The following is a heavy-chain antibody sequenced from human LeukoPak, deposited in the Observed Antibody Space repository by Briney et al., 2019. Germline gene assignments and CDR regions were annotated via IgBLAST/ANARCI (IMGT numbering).Heavy chain of an antibody. J-gene: IGHJ4*02. CDR3: ARENYDFWSGYYDPGYYGSGYEFDY. CDR1: GYSISSSYY. D-gene: IGHD3-3*01. V-gene: IGHV4-38-2*02. CDR2: IYHSGST. Sequence: SETLSLTCAVSGYSISSSYYWDWIRQPPGKGLEWIGSIYHSGSTYYNPSLKSRVTISVDTSKNQFSLKLSSVTAADTAVYYCARENYDFWSGYYDPGYYGSGYEFDYWGQGTLVTVSS.